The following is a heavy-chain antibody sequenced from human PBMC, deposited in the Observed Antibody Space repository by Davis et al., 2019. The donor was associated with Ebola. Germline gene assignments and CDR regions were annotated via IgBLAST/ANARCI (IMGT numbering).Heavy chain of an antibody. D-gene: IGHD6-19*01. CDR1: GFTFDDYT. CDR3: ARVLGAPHSSGWYGYFDY. Sequence: GESLKISCAASGFTFDDYTMHWVRQAPGKGLEWVSLISWDGGSTYYADSVKGRFTISRDNSKNTLYLQMNSLRAEDTAVYYCARVLGAPHSSGWYGYFDYWGQGTLVTVSS. J-gene: IGHJ4*02. V-gene: IGHV3-43*01. CDR2: ISWDGGST.